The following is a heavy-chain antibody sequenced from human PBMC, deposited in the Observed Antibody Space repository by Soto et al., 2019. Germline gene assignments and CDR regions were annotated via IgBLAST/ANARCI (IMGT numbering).Heavy chain of an antibody. V-gene: IGHV4-31*03. CDR2: IYSSGST. J-gene: IGHJ4*02. Sequence: QVQLQESGPGLVKPSQTLSLTCTVSGGSISSGGYYWSWIRQHPGKALEWIGYIYSSGSTYYNPSIKSGVTISVDTSKHRFSLKLSSVTAADTAVYYCARSGYSYGPNPLLYWGQGTLVTVSS. CDR1: GGSISSGGYY. D-gene: IGHD5-18*01. CDR3: ARSGYSYGPNPLLY.